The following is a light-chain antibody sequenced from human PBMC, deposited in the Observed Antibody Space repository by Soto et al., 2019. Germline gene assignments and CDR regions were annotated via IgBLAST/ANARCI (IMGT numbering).Light chain of an antibody. CDR3: SSYTSSSIRV. CDR2: EVS. V-gene: IGLV2-14*01. J-gene: IGLJ1*01. CDR1: SSDVGGYNY. Sequence: QSALTQPASVSGSPGQSITISCTGTSSDVGGYNYVSWYQQHPGKAPKLMIYEVSNRPPGVSNRFSGSKSGNTASLTISGLQAEDEADYYCSSYTSSSIRVFGTGTKLTVL.